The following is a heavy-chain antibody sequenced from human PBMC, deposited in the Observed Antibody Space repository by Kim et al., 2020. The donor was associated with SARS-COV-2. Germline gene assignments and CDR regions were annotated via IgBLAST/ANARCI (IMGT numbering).Heavy chain of an antibody. V-gene: IGHV3-7*05. J-gene: IGHJ4*02. CDR3: TNRAWLEA. D-gene: IGHD6-19*01. CDR1: GFTFSSQW. CDR2: INEDGDET. Sequence: GGSLRLSCTGSGFTFSSQWMSWVRQAPGKGLEWVANINEDGDETHYVESVKGRFTISRDNAKNSLFLQMNRLRAEDTAVYYCTNRAWLEAWGQGTLVTVSS.